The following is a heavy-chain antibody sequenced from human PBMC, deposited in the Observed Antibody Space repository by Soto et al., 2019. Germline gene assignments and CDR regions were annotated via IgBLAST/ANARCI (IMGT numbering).Heavy chain of an antibody. V-gene: IGHV4-34*01. J-gene: IGHJ3*02. CDR3: ARDSPGAFDI. Sequence: PSETLSLTCAVYGGSFSGYYWSWIRQPPGKGLEWIGEINHSGSTNYNPSLKSRVTISVDTSKNQFSLKLSSVTAADTAVYYCARDSPGAFDIWGQGTMVTVSS. CDR2: INHSGST. CDR1: GGSFSGYY.